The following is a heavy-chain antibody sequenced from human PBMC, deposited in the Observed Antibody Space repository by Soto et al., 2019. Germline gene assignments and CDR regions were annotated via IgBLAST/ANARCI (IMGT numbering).Heavy chain of an antibody. CDR1: GGSISSGDYY. D-gene: IGHD2-15*01. CDR3: ARARGARYFDY. Sequence: QVQLQESGPGLVKPSQTLSLTCTVSGGSISSGDYYWSWIRQPPGKGLEWIGYIYYSGSTHYNPSLQSRVNISVDTSKNQFSLKLSSVTAADTAVYYCARARGARYFDYWGQGTLVTVSS. CDR2: IYYSGST. J-gene: IGHJ4*02. V-gene: IGHV4-30-4*01.